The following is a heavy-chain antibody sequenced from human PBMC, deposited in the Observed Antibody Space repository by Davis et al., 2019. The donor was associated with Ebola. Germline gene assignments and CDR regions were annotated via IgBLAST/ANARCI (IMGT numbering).Heavy chain of an antibody. J-gene: IGHJ3*02. CDR3: ARDRGGIAVAADDAFDI. Sequence: AASVKASCKASGYIFTRYYMHWVRQAPGQGLEWMGRINPNSGGTKSAQKFQGRVSMTRDTSISTAYMELSSLRSDDTAMYYCARDRGGIAVAADDAFDIWGQGTMVTVSS. CDR2: INPNSGGT. D-gene: IGHD6-19*01. CDR1: GYIFTRYY. V-gene: IGHV1-2*06.